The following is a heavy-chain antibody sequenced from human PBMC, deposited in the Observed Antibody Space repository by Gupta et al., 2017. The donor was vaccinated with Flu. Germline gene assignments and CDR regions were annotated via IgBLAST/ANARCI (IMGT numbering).Heavy chain of an antibody. D-gene: IGHD1-26*01. V-gene: IGHV1-69*01. CDR2: ILPVLGTA. Sequence: PGQGLEWMGGILPVLGTANYAEKFQATVTITADESTSTVYMELSSLRSEDTAVYYCARTKDRDSGSYYDAFDIWGQETMVTVSS. J-gene: IGHJ3*02. CDR3: ARTKDRDSGSYYDAFDI.